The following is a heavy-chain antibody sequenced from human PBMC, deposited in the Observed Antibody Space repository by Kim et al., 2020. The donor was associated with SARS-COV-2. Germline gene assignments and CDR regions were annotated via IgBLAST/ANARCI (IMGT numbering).Heavy chain of an antibody. V-gene: IGHV4-30-2*01. Sequence: SETLSLTCDVSGASISSGSYSWSWIRQPPGQGLEWIASIYQSGGTYYNPSLKSRATISVDRSKNQFSLTLTSVTAADTAVYYCTNGPYSDYFDYSGQGTL. J-gene: IGHJ4*02. CDR2: IYQSGGT. CDR3: TNGPYSDYFDY. D-gene: IGHD4-4*01. CDR1: GASISSGSYS.